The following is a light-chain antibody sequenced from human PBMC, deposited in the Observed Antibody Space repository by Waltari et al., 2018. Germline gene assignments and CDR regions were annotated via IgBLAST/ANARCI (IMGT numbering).Light chain of an antibody. CDR2: GST. Sequence: SVLTQAPSMSGAPGQRVTISCTGSGSNIGAGFAVHWYQQLPRAAPKLLIYGSTSRPLGVPDRFFGSTSGTSASLVIIGLQPEDEAVYYCQSYDTSLSVVFGGGTKLTVL. V-gene: IGLV1-40*01. J-gene: IGLJ3*02. CDR1: GSNIGAGFA. CDR3: QSYDTSLSVV.